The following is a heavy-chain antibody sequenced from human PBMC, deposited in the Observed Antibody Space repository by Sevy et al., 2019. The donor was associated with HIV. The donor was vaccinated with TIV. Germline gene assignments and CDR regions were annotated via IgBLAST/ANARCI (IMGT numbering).Heavy chain of an antibody. CDR2: ISVYNGKT. V-gene: IGHV1-18*01. CDR3: SRRGAFEYDSSGIQSH. Sequence: ASVKVSCKTSGYTFTRFGISWVRQAPGQGLEWVGWISVYNGKTNYAQKFQGRITLTSDTSTRTAYMELRSLRSDDTAVYYCSRRGAFEYDSSGIQSHWGQGTLVTVSS. CDR1: GYTFTRFG. D-gene: IGHD3-22*01. J-gene: IGHJ4*02.